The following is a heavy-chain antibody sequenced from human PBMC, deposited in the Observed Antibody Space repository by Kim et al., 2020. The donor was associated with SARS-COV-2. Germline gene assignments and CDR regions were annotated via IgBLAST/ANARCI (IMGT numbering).Heavy chain of an antibody. CDR3: AVGGGDY. J-gene: IGHJ4*02. D-gene: IGHD3-16*01. CDR2: SSRSTI. Sequence: SSRSTIYYADSVKGRFTISRDNAKNSLYRQMNSLRAEDTAVYYCAVGGGDYWGQGTLVTVSS. V-gene: IGHV3-48*01.